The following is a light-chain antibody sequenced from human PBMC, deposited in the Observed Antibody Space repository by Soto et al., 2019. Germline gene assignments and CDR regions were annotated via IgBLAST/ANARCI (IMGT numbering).Light chain of an antibody. CDR2: DAS. Sequence: DIQMTQSPSSLSASVGDRVTITCQASQDISNYLNWYQQKQGKAPNXLIYDASNLQTGVPSRFSGSGSGTDFTFTISSLQPEDIATYDCQQYEQLPLTFGGGTKVDIK. CDR3: QQYEQLPLT. J-gene: IGKJ4*01. V-gene: IGKV1-33*01. CDR1: QDISNY.